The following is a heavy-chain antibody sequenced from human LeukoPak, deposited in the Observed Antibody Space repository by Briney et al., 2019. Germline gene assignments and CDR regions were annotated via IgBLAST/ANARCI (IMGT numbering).Heavy chain of an antibody. Sequence: ASVKVSCKASGYTFTGYYIHWVRQAPGQGLEWMGWINPNSGGTKYAQKFQVRVTMTRDTSINTAYMELSSLRYGDTAVYYCARGDTIFGVVTANWFDPWGQGTLVTVSS. CDR2: INPNSGGT. V-gene: IGHV1-2*02. CDR1: GYTFTGYY. D-gene: IGHD3-3*01. CDR3: ARGDTIFGVVTANWFDP. J-gene: IGHJ5*02.